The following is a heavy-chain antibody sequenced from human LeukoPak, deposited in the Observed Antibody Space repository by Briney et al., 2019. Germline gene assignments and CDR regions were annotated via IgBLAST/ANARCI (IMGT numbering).Heavy chain of an antibody. CDR3: ARDDRDGYNYFAY. J-gene: IGHJ4*02. V-gene: IGHV3-7*04. D-gene: IGHD5-24*01. CDR2: IKEDGSEK. Sequence: GGSLRLSCAASGFTLSSYWMTWVRQAPGKGLEWVANIKEDGSEKYYVDSVKGRFTISRDNAKNSLYLQMNSLRAEDSAVYYCARDDRDGYNYFAYWGQGTLVTVSS. CDR1: GFTLSSYW.